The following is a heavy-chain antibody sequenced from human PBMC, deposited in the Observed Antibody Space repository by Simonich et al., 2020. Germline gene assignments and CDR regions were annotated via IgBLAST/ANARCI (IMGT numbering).Heavy chain of an antibody. CDR2: IKPNSGGT. V-gene: IGHV1-2*02. D-gene: IGHD1-26*01. Sequence: QVQLVQSGAEVKKPGASVKVSCKASGYTFTGYYMHWVRQAPGQGLEWMGWIKPNSGGTNYAQKLQGRVTMTRDTSISTAYMELSRLRSDDTAVYYCARVPPTSGSYYYYYYYMDVWGKGTTVTVSS. CDR1: GYTFTGYY. J-gene: IGHJ6*03. CDR3: ARVPPTSGSYYYYYYYMDV.